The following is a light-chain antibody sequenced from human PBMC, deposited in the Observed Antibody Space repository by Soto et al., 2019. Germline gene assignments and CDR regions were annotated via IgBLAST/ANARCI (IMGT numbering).Light chain of an antibody. CDR1: QSVSSSY. CDR3: QQYGSSPFT. CDR2: GAS. Sequence: EIVLTQSPGTLSLSPGERATLSCRASQSVSSSYLAWYQQKPGQAPRLLIYGASSRATGIPDRFSGSGSGTHFTLTSSRLEPEDFAVYYCQQYGSSPFTFGGGTKVEIK. V-gene: IGKV3-20*01. J-gene: IGKJ4*01.